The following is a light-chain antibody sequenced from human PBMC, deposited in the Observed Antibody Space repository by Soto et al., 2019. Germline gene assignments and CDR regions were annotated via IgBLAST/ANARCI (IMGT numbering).Light chain of an antibody. V-gene: IGLV2-23*01. CDR3: CSYVGARTYV. J-gene: IGLJ1*01. Sequence: QSALTQPASVSGSPGQSITISCSGNISDVGSSGPVSWYQHHPGQVPKLIIYEASRRPSGVSSRFSGSKTGNTASLTITGLQAADEANYYCCSYVGARTYVFGTGTKVTVL. CDR2: EAS. CDR1: ISDVGSSGP.